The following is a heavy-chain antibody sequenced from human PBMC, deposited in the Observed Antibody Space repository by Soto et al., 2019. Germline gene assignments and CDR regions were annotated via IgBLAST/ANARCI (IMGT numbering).Heavy chain of an antibody. Sequence: ASVKVSCKASGYTFTSYDINWVRQATGQGLEWMGWMNPNIGNTGYAQKFQGRVTMTRNTSTSTAYMELSSLRSEDTAVYYCAREPYGSGSYWEGYYYGMDVWGQGTTVTVSS. CDR1: GYTFTSYD. D-gene: IGHD3-10*01. V-gene: IGHV1-8*01. CDR3: AREPYGSGSYWEGYYYGMDV. J-gene: IGHJ6*02. CDR2: MNPNIGNT.